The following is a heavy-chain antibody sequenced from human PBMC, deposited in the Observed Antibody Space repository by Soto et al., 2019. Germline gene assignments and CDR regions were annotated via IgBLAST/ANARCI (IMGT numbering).Heavy chain of an antibody. CDR3: TRGPIGRVSDI. D-gene: IGHD3-10*01. J-gene: IGHJ3*02. Sequence: QVQLQESGPGLVKSSRTLSLTCTVSGGSFSSGSYSWSWIRQLPGRGLEWMGYIYDSGSTFYRPSLKSRVNILMDRSKNQFSLELNSVTAADTAVYYCTRGPIGRVSDIWGQGTVVTVSS. CDR1: GGSFSSGSYS. V-gene: IGHV4-31*03. CDR2: IYDSGST.